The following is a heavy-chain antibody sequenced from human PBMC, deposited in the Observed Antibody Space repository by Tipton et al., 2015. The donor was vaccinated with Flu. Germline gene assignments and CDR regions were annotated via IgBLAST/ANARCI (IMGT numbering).Heavy chain of an antibody. CDR3: ARRTFSNYVSEPKNWFDL. CDR1: GSSIGSRYY. CDR2: IHRTGST. D-gene: IGHD4-11*01. Sequence: TLSLTCSVSGSSIGSRYYWGWIRQPPGQGLEWIGNIHRTGSTYYNPSLKSRVTISVDTSRNQFSLKLSSVTAADTAVYFCARRTFSNYVSEPKNWFDLWGQGTLVTVSS. J-gene: IGHJ5*02. V-gene: IGHV4-38-2*01.